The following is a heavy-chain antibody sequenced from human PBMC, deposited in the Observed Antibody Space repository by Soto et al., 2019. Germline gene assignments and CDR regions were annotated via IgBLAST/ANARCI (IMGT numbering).Heavy chain of an antibody. D-gene: IGHD4-4*01. Sequence: RGEYLKISCKGSGYSFSNYWIGWVRQMPGKGLEWMGVIYPRDSDLRYSPSFQGQVTISVDKSISTAYLQWSSLKASDTAMYYCTRHAANYPILSYYYYSTHVCGQGTTVTVSS. V-gene: IGHV5-51*01. J-gene: IGHJ6*02. CDR1: GYSFSNYW. CDR2: IYPRDSDL. CDR3: TRHAANYPILSYYYYSTHV.